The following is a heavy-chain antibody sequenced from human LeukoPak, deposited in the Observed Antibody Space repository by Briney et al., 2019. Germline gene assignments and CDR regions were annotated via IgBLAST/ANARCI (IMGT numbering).Heavy chain of an antibody. V-gene: IGHV1-2*06. J-gene: IGHJ1*01. CDR1: GYTFTGYY. CDR3: ARGYSSSSPQRYFQH. Sequence: ASVKVSRKASGYTFTGYYMHWVRQAPGQGLEWMGRINPNSGDTNYAQKFQGRVTMTRDTSISTAYLELSRLRSDDTAVYYCARGYSSSSPQRYFQHWGQGTLVTVSS. CDR2: INPNSGDT. D-gene: IGHD6-6*01.